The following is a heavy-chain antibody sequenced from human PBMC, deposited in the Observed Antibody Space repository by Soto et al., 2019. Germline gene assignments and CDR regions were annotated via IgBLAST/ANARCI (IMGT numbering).Heavy chain of an antibody. V-gene: IGHV3-11*06. CDR2: ISSSSSYT. CDR3: AKGPYGSGSYYFDY. J-gene: IGHJ4*02. CDR1: GFTFSDYY. Sequence: PGGSLRLSCAASGFTFSDYYMIWIRQAPGKGLEWVSYISSSSSYTNYADSVKGRFTISRDNAKNSLYLQMNSLRAEDTAVYYCAKGPYGSGSYYFDYWGQGTLVTVSS. D-gene: IGHD3-10*01.